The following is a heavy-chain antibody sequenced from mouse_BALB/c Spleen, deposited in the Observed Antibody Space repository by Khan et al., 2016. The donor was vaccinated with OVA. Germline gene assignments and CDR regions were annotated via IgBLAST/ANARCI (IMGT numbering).Heavy chain of an antibody. CDR1: GFTFSSYG. J-gene: IGHJ2*01. V-gene: IGHV5-17*02. Sequence: QLEESGGGLVQPGGSRKLSCAASGFTFSSYGMHWVRQAPEKGLEWVAYISGDSSTIYYEDTVKGRFTIYRDNPKNTLFLQMTSLMSEDTAMYYCATSYYYVYDFDYWGPGTTLTVSS. CDR2: ISGDSSTI. D-gene: IGHD1-1*01. CDR3: ATSYYYVYDFDY.